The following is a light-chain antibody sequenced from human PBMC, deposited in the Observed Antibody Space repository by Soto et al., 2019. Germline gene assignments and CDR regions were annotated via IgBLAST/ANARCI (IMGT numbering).Light chain of an antibody. CDR1: SSNIGVNT. CDR3: VAWDDSLNGYV. V-gene: IGLV1-44*01. J-gene: IGLJ1*01. Sequence: QSVPTQPPSASGTPGQRVTISCSGSSSNIGVNTVTWYQQLPRAAPKLLIYTNDQRPSGVPDRFSASKSGTAASLAISGLQSEDEADYYCVAWDDSLNGYVFGPGTKSPS. CDR2: TND.